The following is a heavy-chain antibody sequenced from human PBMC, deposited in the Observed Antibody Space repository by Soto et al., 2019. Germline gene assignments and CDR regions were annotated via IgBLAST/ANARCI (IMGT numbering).Heavy chain of an antibody. D-gene: IGHD6-25*01. CDR1: GFSLSTSGVG. V-gene: IGHV2-5*01. J-gene: IGHJ4*02. CDR2: IYWNDDK. Sequence: PTLVNPTQTLRLPCTFSGFSLSTSGVGVGWIRQPPGKALEWLAVIYWNDDKRYSPSLKSRLTITKDTSKNQVVLTMTNMEPVETATSYCAQTTGSSGWTHFDDSPQGTLVTVS. CDR3: AQTTGSSGWTHFDD.